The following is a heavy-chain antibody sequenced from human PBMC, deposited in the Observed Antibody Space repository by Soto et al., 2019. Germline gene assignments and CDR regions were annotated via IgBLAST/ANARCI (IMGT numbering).Heavy chain of an antibody. CDR3: AIGTDLQIDY. Sequence: SQPMSLTSTVAGGYIISSSYYRNRIRQPPGKGLEWIGSIYYSGSTYYNPSLKSRVTISVDTSKNQFSLKLSSVTAADTAVYYCAIGTDLQIDYWGQGTLVTVSS. CDR1: GGYIISSSYY. CDR2: IYYSGST. D-gene: IGHD1-1*01. V-gene: IGHV4-39*01. J-gene: IGHJ4*02.